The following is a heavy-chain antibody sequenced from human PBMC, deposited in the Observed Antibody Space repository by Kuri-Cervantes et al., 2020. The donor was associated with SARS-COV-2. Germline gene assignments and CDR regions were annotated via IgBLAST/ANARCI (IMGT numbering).Heavy chain of an antibody. J-gene: IGHJ6*03. Sequence: GSLRLSCAVYGGSFSGYYWSWIRQPPGKGLEWIGEINHSGSTNYNPSLKSRVTISVDTSKNQFSLKLSSVTAADTAVYYCARGGYSSSSWNYYYYMDVWGQGTTVTVSS. D-gene: IGHD6-13*01. V-gene: IGHV4-34*01. CDR1: GGSFSGYY. CDR2: INHSGST. CDR3: ARGGYSSSSWNYYYYMDV.